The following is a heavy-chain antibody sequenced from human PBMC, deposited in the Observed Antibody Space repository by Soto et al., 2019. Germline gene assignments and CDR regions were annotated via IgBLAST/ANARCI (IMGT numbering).Heavy chain of an antibody. CDR3: ARDYGDAFDI. CDR2: INPNSGGT. V-gene: IGHV1-2*02. Sequence: VKVSCKASGYTFTGYYMHWVRQAPGQGLEWMGWINPNSGGTNYAQEFRGRVTLTRDTSISTAYMELSRLRSDDTALYYCARDYGDAFDIWGQGTMVTVSS. D-gene: IGHD4-17*01. J-gene: IGHJ3*02. CDR1: GYTFTGYY.